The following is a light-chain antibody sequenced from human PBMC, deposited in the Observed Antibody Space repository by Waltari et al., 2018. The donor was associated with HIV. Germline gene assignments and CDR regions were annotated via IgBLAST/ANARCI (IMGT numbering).Light chain of an antibody. Sequence: DVLMTQSPSSLSASVGDRVTTTCQASQDITNHLTWYQQKPGSAPKLLIYDASNLETGVPSRFSGSRSGTAFTFTVTSLQPEDIATYYCQQYDNLPLTFGGGTKVEI. CDR2: DAS. V-gene: IGKV1-33*01. CDR3: QQYDNLPLT. CDR1: QDITNH. J-gene: IGKJ4*01.